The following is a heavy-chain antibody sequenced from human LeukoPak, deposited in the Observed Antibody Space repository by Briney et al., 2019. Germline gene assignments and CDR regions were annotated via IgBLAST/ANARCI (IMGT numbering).Heavy chain of an antibody. CDR1: GFTFSRYS. J-gene: IGHJ4*02. CDR3: ARGVTIGELLNPFDY. Sequence: GGSLRLSCAASGFTFSRYSMNWVRQAPGKGLEWVSSISSSSSYIYYADSVKGRFTISRDNAKNSLYLQMNSLRAEDTAVYYCARGVTIGELLNPFDYWGQGTLVTVSS. D-gene: IGHD3-10*01. CDR2: ISSSSSYI. V-gene: IGHV3-21*01.